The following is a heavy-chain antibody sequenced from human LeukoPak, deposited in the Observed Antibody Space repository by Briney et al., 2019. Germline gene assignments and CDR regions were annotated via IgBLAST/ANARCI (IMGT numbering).Heavy chain of an antibody. CDR1: GYTFTGYY. CDR3: ARGRGYSSGWYFWDKSAGYYMDV. Sequence: ASVKVSCKASGYTFTGYYMHWVRQAPGQGLEWMGWINPNSGGTNYAQKFQGRVTMTRDTSISTAYMELSSLRSEDTAVYYCARGRGYSSGWYFWDKSAGYYMDVWGKGTTVTVSS. CDR2: INPNSGGT. V-gene: IGHV1-2*02. D-gene: IGHD6-19*01. J-gene: IGHJ6*03.